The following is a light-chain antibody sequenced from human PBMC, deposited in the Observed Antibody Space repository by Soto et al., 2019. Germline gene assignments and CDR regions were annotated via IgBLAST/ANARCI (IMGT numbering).Light chain of an antibody. V-gene: IGLV2-8*01. Sequence: QSALTQPPSASGSPGQSVTISCTGTSSDVGGYDDVSWYQQHPGKAPKLLIYEVSKRPSGVPDRFSGSKSGNTASLTVSGLQAEDEADYYCSSFAGSNNVLFGGGTKVTVL. CDR1: SSDVGGYDD. J-gene: IGLJ2*01. CDR3: SSFAGSNNVL. CDR2: EVS.